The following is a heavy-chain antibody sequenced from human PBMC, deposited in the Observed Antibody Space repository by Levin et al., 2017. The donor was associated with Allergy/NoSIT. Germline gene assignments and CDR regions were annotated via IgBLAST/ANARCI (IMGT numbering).Heavy chain of an antibody. J-gene: IGHJ3*01. Sequence: ETLSLTCAASGFTFSNFGMSWVRQAPGKGLEWVSTICGGTGSTFYAESVKGRFTISRDNSKNTLYLQMNSVRAEDTAVYHCAKDLYDFWSGYSSPNVFNNWGQGTMVTVSS. CDR2: ICGGTGST. CDR3: AKDLYDFWSGYSSPNVFNN. V-gene: IGHV3-23*01. D-gene: IGHD3-3*01. CDR1: GFTFSNFG.